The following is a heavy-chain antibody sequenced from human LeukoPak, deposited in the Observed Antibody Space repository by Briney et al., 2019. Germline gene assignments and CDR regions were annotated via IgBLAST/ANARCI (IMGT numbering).Heavy chain of an antibody. CDR2: ISSSSSYI. Sequence: SGGSLRLSCAASGFTFSSYSMNWVRQAPGKGLEWVSSISSSSSYIYYADSVKGRFTISRDNAKNSLYLQMNSLRAEDTAVYYCARVSREAVAGTYYYYYYMDVWGKGTTVTVSS. D-gene: IGHD6-19*01. V-gene: IGHV3-21*01. J-gene: IGHJ6*03. CDR3: ARVSREAVAGTYYYYYYMDV. CDR1: GFTFSSYS.